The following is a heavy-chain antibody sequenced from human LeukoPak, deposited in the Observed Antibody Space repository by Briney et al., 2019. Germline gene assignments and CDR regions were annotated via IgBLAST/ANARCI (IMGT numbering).Heavy chain of an antibody. D-gene: IGHD4-17*01. CDR2: IYYSGST. Sequence: SETLSLTCTVSGGSISSYYWGWIRQPPGKGLEWIGSIYYSGSTYYNPSLKSRVTISVDTSKNQFSLKLSSVTAADTAVYYCARDSVTTGVDYWGQGTLVTVSS. J-gene: IGHJ4*02. CDR1: GGSISSYY. CDR3: ARDSVTTGVDY. V-gene: IGHV4-39*07.